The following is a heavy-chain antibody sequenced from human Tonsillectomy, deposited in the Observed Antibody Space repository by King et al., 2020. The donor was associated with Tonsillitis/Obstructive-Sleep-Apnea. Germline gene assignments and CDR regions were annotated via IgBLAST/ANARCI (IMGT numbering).Heavy chain of an antibody. D-gene: IGHD4-17*01. Sequence: VQLQESGPGLVKPSETLSLTCTVSGGSITNYYWSWIRQPAGKGLEWSGRIYTSGSTNYNPSLKSRVTMSLDTSKNQCSLKLSSVTAADTAVYYCAREPDYCDYFFDYWRQGTLVTVSS. V-gene: IGHV4-4*07. CDR3: AREPDYCDYFFDY. J-gene: IGHJ4*02. CDR2: IYTSGST. CDR1: GGSITNYY.